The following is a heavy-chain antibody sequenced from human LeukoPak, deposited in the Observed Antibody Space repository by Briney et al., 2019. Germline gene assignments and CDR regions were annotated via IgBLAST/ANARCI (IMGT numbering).Heavy chain of an antibody. V-gene: IGHV1-18*04. CDR3: ARSQCSGSTSCYWFFYFDP. J-gene: IGHJ4*02. CDR2: ISGTSGNT. Sequence: ASVKVSCKASGYTFTAHGITWVRQAPGQGLEWMGWISGTSGNTDYAEKFQGRVTLTTDTSTSTAYMELRSLTSDDTGVYYCARSQCSGSTSCYWFFYFDPWGQGTLVTISS. D-gene: IGHD3-10*02. CDR1: GYTFTAHG.